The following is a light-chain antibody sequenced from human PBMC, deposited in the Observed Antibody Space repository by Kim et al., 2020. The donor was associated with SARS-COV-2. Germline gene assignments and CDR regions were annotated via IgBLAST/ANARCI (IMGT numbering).Light chain of an antibody. CDR1: SGSIADY. CDR3: QSYDSSTVV. CDR2: ENN. V-gene: IGLV6-57*04. J-gene: IGLJ2*01. Sequence: NFMLTQPHSVSESPGKTVTISCTRNSGSIADYVQWYQQRPGSAPTTVIYENNLRPSGVPDRFSGSIDSSSNSASLTISGLKTEDEADYYCQSYDSSTVVFGGWTQLTVL.